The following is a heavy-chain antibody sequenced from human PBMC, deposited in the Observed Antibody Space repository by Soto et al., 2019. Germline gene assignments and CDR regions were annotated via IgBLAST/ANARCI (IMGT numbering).Heavy chain of an antibody. D-gene: IGHD3-10*01. V-gene: IGHV1-18*01. CDR2: ISAYNGNT. CDR3: ARDRDYYGLGFIWFAP. J-gene: IGHJ5*02. CDR1: GYTFTSYG. Sequence: ASVKVSCKASGYTFTSYGISWVRQAPGQGLEWMGWISAYNGNTNYAQKLQGRVTMTTDTSTSTAYMELRSLRSDDTAVYYCARDRDYYGLGFIWFAPWGQGTLFIVSS.